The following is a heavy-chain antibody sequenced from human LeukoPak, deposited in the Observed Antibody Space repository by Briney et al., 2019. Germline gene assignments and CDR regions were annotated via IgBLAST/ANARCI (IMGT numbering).Heavy chain of an antibody. CDR1: GFTFSSYA. Sequence: GGSLRLSCAASGFTFSSYAMSWVRQAPGKGLEWVSGVLGGGGTTYYADSVKGRFTISRDNSKSTMYLQMNRLRAEDTALYYCANRAHSGSYYAAFDIWGQGTEVTVSS. CDR3: ANRAHSGSYYAAFDI. V-gene: IGHV3-23*01. J-gene: IGHJ3*02. D-gene: IGHD1-26*01. CDR2: VLGGGGTT.